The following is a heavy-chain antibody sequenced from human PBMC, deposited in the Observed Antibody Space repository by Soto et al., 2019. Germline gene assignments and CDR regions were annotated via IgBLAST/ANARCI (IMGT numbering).Heavy chain of an antibody. J-gene: IGHJ5*02. CDR3: AHRATMTIFGLIIDNGIWFDP. CDR1: GFSLSTSGAS. CDR2: IYWDGDK. V-gene: IGHV2-5*02. D-gene: IGHD3-3*01. Sequence: QINLIESGPTLVKPTQTLTLTCTFSGFSLSTSGASVGWVRQPPGRALEWLALIYWDGDKRYNASLRNRLTLTKDTSMNQVVLTLTNVYPADTATYYCAHRATMTIFGLIIDNGIWFDPWGQGTRVIVSS.